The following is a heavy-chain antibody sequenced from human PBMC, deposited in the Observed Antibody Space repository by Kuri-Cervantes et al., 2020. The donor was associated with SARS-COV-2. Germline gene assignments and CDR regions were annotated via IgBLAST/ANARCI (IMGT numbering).Heavy chain of an antibody. V-gene: IGHV3-23*01. CDR1: GFTFSDHY. CDR2: LSAIDDTA. Sequence: GESLKISCAASGFTFSDHYIDWVRQAPGKGLEWVASLSAIDDTAHYADSVKGRFTISRDNSQNTLYLQMNSLRVEDTAIYYCAKIKSLYSDYYGMDVWGQGTTVTVSS. CDR3: AKIKSLYSDYYGMDV. D-gene: IGHD6-13*01. J-gene: IGHJ6*02.